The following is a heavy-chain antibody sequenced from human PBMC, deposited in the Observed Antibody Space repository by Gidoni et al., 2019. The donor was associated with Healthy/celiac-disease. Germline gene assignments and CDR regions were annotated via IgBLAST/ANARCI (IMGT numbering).Heavy chain of an antibody. V-gene: IGHV4-34*01. J-gene: IGHJ4*02. CDR1: GGSFSGYY. CDR2: INHSGST. CDR3: AREGAAALTVDY. D-gene: IGHD6-13*01. Sequence: QVQLQQWGAGLLKPSETLSLTCAVYGGSFSGYYWSWIRQPPGKGLEWIGEINHSGSTNYNPSLKSRVTISVDTSKNQFSLKLSSVTAADTAVYYCAREGAAALTVDYWGQGTLVTVSS.